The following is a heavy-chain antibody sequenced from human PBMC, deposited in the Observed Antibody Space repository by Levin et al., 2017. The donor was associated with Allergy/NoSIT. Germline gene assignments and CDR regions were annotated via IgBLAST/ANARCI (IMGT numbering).Heavy chain of an antibody. Sequence: PSQTLSLTCTVSGDSISGGSLYWSWIRQRPGKGLEWIGFIHHSGSAYYNPSLKSRLTMSLDTSKSQFSLRVTSVTVADTAVYYCSRDECAWLGECYGIDVWGQGTMVIVSS. J-gene: IGHJ6*02. CDR3: SRDECAWLGECYGIDV. D-gene: IGHD3-10*01. V-gene: IGHV4-31*03. CDR2: IHHSGSA. CDR1: GDSISGGSLY.